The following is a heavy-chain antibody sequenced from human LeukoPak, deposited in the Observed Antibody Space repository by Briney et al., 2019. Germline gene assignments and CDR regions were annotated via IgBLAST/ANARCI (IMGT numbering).Heavy chain of an antibody. J-gene: IGHJ5*02. CDR2: FDPEDGET. CDR1: GYTLTELS. D-gene: IGHD3-9*01. CDR3: ATAGSRLRYFDWFHQYNWFDR. V-gene: IGHV1-24*01. Sequence: ASLKVSRKVSGYTLTELSMHWVRQTPGKGLGRMGGFDPEDGETIYAQKFQGRVTMPEDTSTDTAYMELSSLRSEDTAVYYCATAGSRLRYFDWFHQYNWFDRWGQGTLVTVSS.